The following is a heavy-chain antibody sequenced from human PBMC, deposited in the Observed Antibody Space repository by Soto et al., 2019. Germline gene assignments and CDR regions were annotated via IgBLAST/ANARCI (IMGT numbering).Heavy chain of an antibody. J-gene: IGHJ5*02. CDR3: GSLGEPPPTDFSIVRFDP. CDR2: MNPNSGNT. D-gene: IGHD1-26*01. CDR1: GYTFTSYD. V-gene: IGHV1-8*01. Sequence: ASVKVSCKDSGYTFTSYDINWVRQATGQGLEWMGWMNPNSGNTGYAQKFQGRVTMTRNTSISTAYMELSSLRSEDTAVYYCGSLGEPPPTDFSIVRFDPWGQGTLVTVSS.